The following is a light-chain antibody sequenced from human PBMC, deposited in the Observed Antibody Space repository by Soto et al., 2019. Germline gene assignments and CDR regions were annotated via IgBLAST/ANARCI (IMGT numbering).Light chain of an antibody. CDR2: KAS. J-gene: IGKJ1*01. CDR3: QQYDGYSKS. V-gene: IGKV1-5*03. CDR1: QGISSW. Sequence: DIQLTQTPSFLSSSVGDILTITCRASQGISSWLAWFQQKPGNPPKLLIYKASTLEGGVPSRFNGSGSGTEFTLTISSLQPDDFATYYCQQYDGYSKSFGQGTKVDIK.